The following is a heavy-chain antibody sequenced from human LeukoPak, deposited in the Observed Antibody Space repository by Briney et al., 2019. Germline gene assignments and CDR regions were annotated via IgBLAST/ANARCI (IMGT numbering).Heavy chain of an antibody. CDR3: ANRYCSSTSCYTRFDY. J-gene: IGHJ4*02. CDR2: IYYSGST. CDR1: GGSISSSSYY. Sequence: PSETLSLTCTVSGGSISSSSYYWDWIRQPPGKGLEWIGSIYYSGSTYYNPSLKSRVTISVDTSKNQFSLKLSSVTAADTAVYYCANRYCSSTSCYTRFDYWGQGTLVTVSS. D-gene: IGHD2-2*02. V-gene: IGHV4-39*01.